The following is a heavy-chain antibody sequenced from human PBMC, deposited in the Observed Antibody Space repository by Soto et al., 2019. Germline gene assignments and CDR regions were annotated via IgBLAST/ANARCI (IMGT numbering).Heavy chain of an antibody. V-gene: IGHV4-59*08. Sequence: PSETLSLTCTVSGGSISSYYWSWIRQPPGKGLEWIGYIYYSGSTNYNPSLKSRVTISVDTSKNQFSLKLSSVTAADTAVYYCARLGADFDYWGQGTLVTVSS. D-gene: IGHD3-10*01. J-gene: IGHJ4*02. CDR2: IYYSGST. CDR1: GGSISSYY. CDR3: ARLGADFDY.